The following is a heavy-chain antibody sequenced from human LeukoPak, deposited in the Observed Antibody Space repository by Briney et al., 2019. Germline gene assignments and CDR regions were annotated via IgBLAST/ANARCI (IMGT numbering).Heavy chain of an antibody. CDR3: ARDSRGDIAAAGTPDY. CDR1: GFTFSSYA. CDR2: ISYDGSNK. D-gene: IGHD6-13*01. Sequence: PGGSLRLSCAASGFTFSSYAMHWVRQAPGKGLEWVAVISYDGSNKYYADSVKGRFTISRDNSKNTPYLQMNSLRAEDTAVYYCARDSRGDIAAAGTPDYWDQGTLVTVSS. J-gene: IGHJ4*02. V-gene: IGHV3-30*01.